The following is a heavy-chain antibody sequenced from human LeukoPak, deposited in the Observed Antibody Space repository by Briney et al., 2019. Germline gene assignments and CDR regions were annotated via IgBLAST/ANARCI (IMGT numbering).Heavy chain of an antibody. CDR1: GFTFSSYA. Sequence: GGSLRLSCAASGFTFSSYAMSWVRQAPGKGLEWVSAISGSGGSTYYADSVKGRFTISRDNSKNTLYLQMNSLGAEDTAVYYCAKDSLSRPAAILDYWGQGTLVTVSS. CDR3: AKDSLSRPAAILDY. V-gene: IGHV3-23*01. J-gene: IGHJ4*02. CDR2: ISGSGGST. D-gene: IGHD2-2*01.